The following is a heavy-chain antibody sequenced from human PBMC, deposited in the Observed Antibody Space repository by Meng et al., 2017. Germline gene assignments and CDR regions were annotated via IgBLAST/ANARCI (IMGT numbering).Heavy chain of an antibody. D-gene: IGHD6-19*01. CDR3: ARERSIAVAGNFDY. V-gene: IGHV1-69*06. J-gene: IGHJ4*02. Sequence: QGQLLQSGADVKTPGSSGKASCKASGGTFSSYAISWVRQAPGQGLEWMGGIIPIFGTANYAQKFQGRVTITADKSTSTAYMELSSLRSEDTAVYYCARERSIAVAGNFDYWGQGTLVTVSS. CDR1: GGTFSSYA. CDR2: IIPIFGTA.